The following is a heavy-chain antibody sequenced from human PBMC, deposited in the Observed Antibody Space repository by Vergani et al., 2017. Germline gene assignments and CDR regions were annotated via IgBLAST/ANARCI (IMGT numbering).Heavy chain of an antibody. CDR1: GFTFRNYA. V-gene: IGHV3-23*01. CDR3: AKGAQYYDFWSGPAGYYYMDV. CDR2: ISDNGGTT. D-gene: IGHD3-3*01. J-gene: IGHJ6*03. Sequence: EVQLLESGGGLAQPGGSLRLSCAASGFTFRNYAMTWVRQAPGKGLEWVSIISDNGGTTYYADSVKGRFTISRDNSKNTLYLQMNSLRAEDTAVYYCAKGAQYYDFWSGPAGYYYMDVWGKGTTVTVSS.